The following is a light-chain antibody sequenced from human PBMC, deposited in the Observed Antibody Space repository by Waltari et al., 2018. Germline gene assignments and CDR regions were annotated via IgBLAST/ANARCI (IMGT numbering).Light chain of an antibody. CDR2: GAS. Sequence: EILMTQSPATLSVSPGDRATLSWRASPSVSGNLAWYQQKPGQAPSLLIFGASTRTTGIRARFSRTGYWTEFALTISGLQSEGFAVYDCQQYNNRPRRFTFGPGTKV. V-gene: IGKV3D-15*01. J-gene: IGKJ3*01. CDR3: QQYNNRPRRFT. CDR1: PSVSGN.